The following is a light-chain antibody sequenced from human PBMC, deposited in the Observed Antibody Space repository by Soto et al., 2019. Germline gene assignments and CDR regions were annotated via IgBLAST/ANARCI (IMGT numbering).Light chain of an antibody. CDR3: QQYNSPTWT. CDR1: KRISPW. Sequence: TQMPRSPSTLPACLEDGVTITCRANKRISPWLALYQQKPGKAPKILIYDASSLESGIQSRFSGSGSGTEFTPTISSLQPDDFATYYLQQYNSPTWTFGQGTKVDIK. CDR2: DAS. J-gene: IGKJ1*01. V-gene: IGKV1-5*01.